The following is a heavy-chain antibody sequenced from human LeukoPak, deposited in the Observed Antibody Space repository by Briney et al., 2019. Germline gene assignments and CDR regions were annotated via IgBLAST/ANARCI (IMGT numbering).Heavy chain of an antibody. J-gene: IGHJ4*02. CDR2: IYYSGSA. Sequence: SETLSLTCTVSGGSISSSSYYWGWVRQPPGEGLEWSGSIYYSGSASYNPSLESRVTISIDRSRNQFSLKLSSASAADTAVYYCARDRDSISGSWLWGQGTLVTVSS. D-gene: IGHD3-10*01. CDR1: GGSISSSSYY. V-gene: IGHV4-39*07. CDR3: ARDRDSISGSWL.